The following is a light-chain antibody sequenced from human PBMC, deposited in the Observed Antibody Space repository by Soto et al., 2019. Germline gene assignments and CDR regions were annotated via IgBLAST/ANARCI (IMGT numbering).Light chain of an antibody. J-gene: IGKJ1*01. Sequence: DIQMTQSPSTLSASVGDRVTITCRASQSISSWLAWYQQKPGKAPNLLIYKASNLESGVPSRFSGSGSGTEFTLTINSLQPDDFASYYCQQYDSYPWTFGQGTKVEI. CDR3: QQYDSYPWT. CDR1: QSISSW. V-gene: IGKV1-5*03. CDR2: KAS.